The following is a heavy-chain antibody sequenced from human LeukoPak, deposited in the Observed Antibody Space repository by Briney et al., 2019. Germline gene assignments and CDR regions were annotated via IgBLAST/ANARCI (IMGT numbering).Heavy chain of an antibody. V-gene: IGHV1-18*01. J-gene: IGHJ4*02. D-gene: IGHD3-22*01. CDR2: ISAYNGNT. CDR3: AREYYDYYEGFDY. CDR1: GYTFTSYD. Sequence: ASVKVSCKASGYTFTSYDISWVRQAPGQGLEWMGRISAYNGNTNYAQKLQGRVTMTTDTSTRTAYMELRSLRSGDTAVYFCAREYYDYYEGFDYWGQGTLVTVSS.